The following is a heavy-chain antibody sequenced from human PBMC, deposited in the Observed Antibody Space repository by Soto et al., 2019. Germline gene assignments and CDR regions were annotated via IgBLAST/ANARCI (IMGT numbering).Heavy chain of an antibody. D-gene: IGHD1-1*01. CDR2: ISAHNGNT. CDR1: GYGFTTYG. J-gene: IGHJ4*02. V-gene: IGHV1-18*01. CDR3: ARGRYGDY. Sequence: QVHLVQSGAEVKKPGASVKVSCKGSGYGFTTYGITWVRQAPGQGLEWMAWISAHNGNTNYAQKLQGRATVTRDTSTSTADRELRSLSSDDRAVYYCARGRYGDYWGQGALVTVSS.